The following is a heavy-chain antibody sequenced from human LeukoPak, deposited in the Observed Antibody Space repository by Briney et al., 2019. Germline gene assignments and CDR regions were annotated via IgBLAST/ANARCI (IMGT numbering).Heavy chain of an antibody. Sequence: SSETLSLTCTVSGGSISSSGYFWSWIRQRPGKGLEWMGYIYYSGSTYSSPSLKSRLTISADTSKNQFSLKLSSVTAADTAVYYCARAPRSHYFDYWGQGTLVTVSS. J-gene: IGHJ4*02. CDR1: GGSISSSGYF. CDR2: IYYSGST. D-gene: IGHD3-3*01. V-gene: IGHV4-31*03. CDR3: ARAPRSHYFDY.